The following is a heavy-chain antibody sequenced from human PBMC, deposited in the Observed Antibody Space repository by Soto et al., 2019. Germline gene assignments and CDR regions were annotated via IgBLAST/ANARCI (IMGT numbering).Heavy chain of an antibody. CDR1: GGSFSGYY. Sequence: SETLSLTCAVYGGSFSGYYWSWIRQPPGKGLEWIGEINHSGSTNYNPSLKSRVTISVDTSKNQFSLKLSSVTAADTAVYYCAREREVLNGYSSELGWFDPGGQVTLVTVS. CDR3: AREREVLNGYSSELGWFDP. D-gene: IGHD6-25*01. CDR2: INHSGST. J-gene: IGHJ5*02. V-gene: IGHV4-34*01.